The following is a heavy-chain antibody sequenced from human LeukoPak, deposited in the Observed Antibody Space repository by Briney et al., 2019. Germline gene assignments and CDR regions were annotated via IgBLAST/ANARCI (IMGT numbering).Heavy chain of an antibody. CDR2: INSDGSST. V-gene: IGHV3-74*01. Sequence: GGSLRLSCAASGFTFSSYWMHWVRQAPGKGLVWVSRINSDGSSTTYADSVKGRFTISRDNAKNTLYLQMNSLRAEDTAVYYCAKDGYCSAGSCFSANDAFDIWGQGTMVTVSS. CDR1: GFTFSSYW. D-gene: IGHD2-15*01. J-gene: IGHJ3*02. CDR3: AKDGYCSAGSCFSANDAFDI.